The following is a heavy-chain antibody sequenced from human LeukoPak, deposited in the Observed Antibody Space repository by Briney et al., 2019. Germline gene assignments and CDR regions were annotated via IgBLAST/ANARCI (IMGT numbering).Heavy chain of an antibody. D-gene: IGHD5-12*01. CDR1: GGSISSYY. Sequence: SETLSLTCTVSGGSISSYYWSWIRHPPGKGLEWIGYISYSGSTNYNPSLMSRVTISVDTSKNQFSLKLSSVTAADTAVYYCARGRLRYYYYYGMDVWGQGTTVTVSS. V-gene: IGHV4-59*01. CDR2: ISYSGST. CDR3: ARGRLRYYYYYGMDV. J-gene: IGHJ6*02.